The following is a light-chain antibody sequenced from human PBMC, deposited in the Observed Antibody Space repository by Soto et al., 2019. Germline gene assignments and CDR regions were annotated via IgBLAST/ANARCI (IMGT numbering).Light chain of an antibody. CDR1: QSFSSSF. CDR2: GAS. V-gene: IGKV3-20*01. Sequence: EIVLTQSPGTLSLSPGERATLSCRASQSFSSSFLAWYQQKPGQAPRLLIYGASSRAPGIPDWFSGSGSGTDFSLTISRLEPEDFAVYYCQQYGSSSWTFGQGTKVEIK. CDR3: QQYGSSSWT. J-gene: IGKJ1*01.